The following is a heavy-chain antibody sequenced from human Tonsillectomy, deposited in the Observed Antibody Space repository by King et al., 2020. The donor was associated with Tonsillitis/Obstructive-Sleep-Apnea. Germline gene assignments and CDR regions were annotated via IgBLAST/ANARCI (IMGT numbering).Heavy chain of an antibody. CDR3: ARTTGDILDHAYYDVDG. D-gene: IGHD3-16*01. CDR1: GFTVSSNY. J-gene: IGHJ6*03. Sequence: VQLVASGGGLVQPGGSLRLSCAASGFTVSSNYLSWVRQAPGKGLEWVSVIYSGGSTYYADSVKGRFTISRDNSKNTLYLQMNSLRAEDTAVYYCARTTGDILDHAYYDVDGGGKGTTVTV. V-gene: IGHV3-66*01. CDR2: IYSGGST.